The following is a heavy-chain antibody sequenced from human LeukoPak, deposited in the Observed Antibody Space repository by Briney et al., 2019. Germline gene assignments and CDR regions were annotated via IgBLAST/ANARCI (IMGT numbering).Heavy chain of an antibody. D-gene: IGHD3-10*01. Sequence: GGSLRLSCAASRFTFSSYMMHWVRQAPGKGLEWVSSISSGSNYIYYAGSVKGRFIVSRDNAKNSLYLQVNSLRAEDTAVYYCTRDRYYYGSGSYSWFDPWGQGTLVTVSS. CDR2: ISSGSNYI. J-gene: IGHJ5*02. V-gene: IGHV3-21*01. CDR1: RFTFSSYM. CDR3: TRDRYYYGSGSYSWFDP.